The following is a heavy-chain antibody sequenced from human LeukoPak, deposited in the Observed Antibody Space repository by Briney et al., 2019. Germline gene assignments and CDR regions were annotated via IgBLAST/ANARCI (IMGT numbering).Heavy chain of an antibody. CDR3: GRDGGNGGSGCDL. Sequence: GGSLRLSCAASGFIFSQYSMNWVRQAPGKGLEWVSHIRSSSETFYADSVKGRFTISRDNARNSLYLQRNNLRGEDTDIYYWGRDGGNGGSGCDLGGQGPLVTVSS. J-gene: IGHJ5*02. D-gene: IGHD3-10*01. CDR1: GFIFSQYS. CDR2: IRSSSET. V-gene: IGHV3-48*01.